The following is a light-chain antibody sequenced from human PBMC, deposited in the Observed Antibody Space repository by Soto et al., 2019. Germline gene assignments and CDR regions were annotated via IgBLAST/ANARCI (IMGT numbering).Light chain of an antibody. CDR2: EVS. CDR1: SSDVGGYNY. J-gene: IGLJ2*01. Sequence: QSVLTQPPSVSGSPGQSVTISCTGTSSDVGGYNYVSWYQHHPGKAPKLMIYEVSKRPSGVPDRFSGSKSGNTASLTVSGLQAEDEAAYSCSSYAGNNNNVLFGGGTKVTVL. V-gene: IGLV2-8*01. CDR3: SSYAGNNNNVL.